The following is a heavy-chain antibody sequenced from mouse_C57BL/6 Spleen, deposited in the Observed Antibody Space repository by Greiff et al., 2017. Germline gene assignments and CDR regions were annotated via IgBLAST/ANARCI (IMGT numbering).Heavy chain of an antibody. CDR1: GYTFTSYW. Sequence: QVHVKQSGAELVKPGASVKLSCKASGYTFTSYWMQWVKQRPGQGLEWIGEIDPSDSYTNYNQKFKGKATLTVDTSSSTAYMQLSSLTSADSAVYYCAGAQARGAWFAYWGQGTLVTVAA. D-gene: IGHD3-2*02. CDR2: IDPSDSYT. V-gene: IGHV1-50*01. CDR3: AGAQARGAWFAY. J-gene: IGHJ3*01.